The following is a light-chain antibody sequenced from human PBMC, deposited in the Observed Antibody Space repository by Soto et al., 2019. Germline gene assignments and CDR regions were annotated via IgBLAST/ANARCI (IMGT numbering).Light chain of an antibody. CDR1: ISDVGAYNF. CDR3: YSYRCIHDCV. Sequence: QSALTQPASVSGSPGQSITISCTGTISDVGAYNFVSWYQHHPGTAPKLMIYEVSHRPSGASNRFSGSKSGNTASLTISGRQTEDESDYYCYSYRCIHDCVFGGGTKLPVL. V-gene: IGLV2-14*01. CDR2: EVS. J-gene: IGLJ3*02.